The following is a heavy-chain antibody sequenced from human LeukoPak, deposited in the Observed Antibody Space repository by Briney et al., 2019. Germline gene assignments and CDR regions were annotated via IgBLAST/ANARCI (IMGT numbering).Heavy chain of an antibody. CDR2: IYSGGST. CDR1: GFTVSSNY. V-gene: IGHV3-66*01. CDR3: ARAPLYTGTKYGMDV. Sequence: GGSLRLSCAASGFTVSSNYMSWVRQAPGKGLEWVSVIYSGGSTYYADSVKGRFTISRDNYKNTLYLQMNSLRAEDTAVYYCARAPLYTGTKYGMDVWGQGTTVTVSS. J-gene: IGHJ6*02. D-gene: IGHD1-1*01.